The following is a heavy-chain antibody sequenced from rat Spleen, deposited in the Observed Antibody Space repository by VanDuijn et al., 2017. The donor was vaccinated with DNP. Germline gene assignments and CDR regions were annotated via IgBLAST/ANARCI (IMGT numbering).Heavy chain of an antibody. D-gene: IGHD1-11*01. CDR3: TWDYVHYFNY. J-gene: IGHJ2*01. Sequence: EVQLVETGGSLVQPGKSLKLTCATSGFNFNYAWMHWVRQSPEKQLEWVAQIKAKSNNYATYYAESVKGRFTIARDDSKSSVYLQMNNLKGEDTAIYYCTWDYVHYFNYWGQGVMVTVSS. CDR1: GFNFNYAW. V-gene: IGHV6-8*01. CDR2: IKAKSNNYAT.